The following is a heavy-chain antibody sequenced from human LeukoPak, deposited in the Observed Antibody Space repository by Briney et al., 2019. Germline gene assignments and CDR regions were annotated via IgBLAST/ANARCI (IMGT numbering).Heavy chain of an antibody. CDR1: GGSISSYY. D-gene: IGHD3-10*01. V-gene: IGHV4-59*01. CDR3: AGDGRYGSGNNYMDV. CDR2: IYYSGST. J-gene: IGHJ6*03. Sequence: SETLSLTCTVSGGSISSYYWSWIRQPPGKGLEWIGYIYYSGSTNYNPSLKSRVTISVHTSRNQFSLKLTSVTAADTAVYYCAGDGRYGSGNNYMDVWGKGTTVTVSS.